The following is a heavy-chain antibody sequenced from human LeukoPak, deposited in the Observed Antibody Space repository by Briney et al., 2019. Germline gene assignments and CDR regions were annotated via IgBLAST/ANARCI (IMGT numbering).Heavy chain of an antibody. CDR3: ARVMYYYHSSGSIAVYYFDY. D-gene: IGHD3-22*01. CDR2: INSDGSTT. V-gene: IGHV3-74*01. J-gene: IGHJ4*02. CDR1: GFTFSGHW. Sequence: PGGSLRLSCAASGFTFSGHWMHWVRQAPGKGLVWVSRINSDGSTTSYADSVKGRFTISRDNAKNTLYLQMNSLRAEDTAVYYCARVMYYYHSSGSIAVYYFDYWGQGTLVTVSS.